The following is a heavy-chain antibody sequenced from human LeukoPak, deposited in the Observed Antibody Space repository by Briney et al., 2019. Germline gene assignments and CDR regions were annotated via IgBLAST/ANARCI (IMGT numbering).Heavy chain of an antibody. D-gene: IGHD2-2*01. Sequence: SETLSLTRTVSGGSISSSSYYWGWIRQPPGKGLEWIGSIYYSGSTYYNPSLKSRVTISVDTSKNQFSLKLSSVTAADTAVYYCARDRENEYCSSTSCYGWFDPWGQGTLVTVSS. V-gene: IGHV4-39*07. J-gene: IGHJ5*02. CDR2: IYYSGST. CDR1: GGSISSSSYY. CDR3: ARDRENEYCSSTSCYGWFDP.